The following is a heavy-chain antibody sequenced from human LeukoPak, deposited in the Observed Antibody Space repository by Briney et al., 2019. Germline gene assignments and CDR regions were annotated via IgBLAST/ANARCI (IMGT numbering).Heavy chain of an antibody. D-gene: IGHD2-21*01. V-gene: IGHV4-59*01. CDR1: GGSISSYY. CDR3: ARVDEHIVALDY. J-gene: IGHJ4*02. Sequence: SETLFHTCTVSGGSISSYYWSWIRQPPGKGLEWIGYIYYSGSTNYNPSLKSRVTISVDTSKNQFSLKLSSVTAADTAVYHCARVDEHIVALDYWGQGTLVSVSS. CDR2: IYYSGST.